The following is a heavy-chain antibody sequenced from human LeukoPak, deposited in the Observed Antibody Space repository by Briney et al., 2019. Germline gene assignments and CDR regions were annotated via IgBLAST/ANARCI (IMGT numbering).Heavy chain of an antibody. Sequence: SETLSLTCTVSGGSFRSYYWSWIRQAPGKGLECIGYMYYSGSTNYNPSLKSRVAISGDTSKNQFSLKLSSVTAADTAVYYCARLHFDYYFDYWGQGTLVTVSS. D-gene: IGHD3-9*01. J-gene: IGHJ4*02. CDR2: MYYSGST. V-gene: IGHV4-59*01. CDR3: ARLHFDYYFDY. CDR1: GGSFRSYY.